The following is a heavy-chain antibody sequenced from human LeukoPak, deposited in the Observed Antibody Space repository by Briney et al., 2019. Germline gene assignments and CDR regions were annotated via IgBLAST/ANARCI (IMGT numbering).Heavy chain of an antibody. V-gene: IGHV3-23*01. CDR3: ARTTSSYYYYMDV. Sequence: PGGSLRLSCAASGFTFSSYAMSWVRQAPGKGLEWVSIINGAGGATYYADSVKGRFVISRDNSKNTLYLQMNSLRAEDTAVYYCARTTSSYYYYMDVWGKGTTVTVSS. CDR2: INGAGGAT. CDR1: GFTFSSYA. D-gene: IGHD4-11*01. J-gene: IGHJ6*03.